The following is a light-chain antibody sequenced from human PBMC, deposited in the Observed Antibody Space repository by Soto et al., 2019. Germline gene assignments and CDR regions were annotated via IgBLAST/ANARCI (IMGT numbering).Light chain of an antibody. V-gene: IGKV3-20*01. CDR3: QQYGSAPLT. CDR2: GAS. CDR1: QNVNNNY. J-gene: IGKJ4*01. Sequence: EIVLTQSPGTLSLSPGERATLSCRASQNVNNNYLAWYQQKPGQAPRLLIYGASRRATDIPDRFSGSGSGTDFTLTISRLEHEDSAVYSCQQYGSAPLTFGGGTKVEIK.